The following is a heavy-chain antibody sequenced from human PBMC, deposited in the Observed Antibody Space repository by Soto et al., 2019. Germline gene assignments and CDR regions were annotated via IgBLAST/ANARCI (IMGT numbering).Heavy chain of an antibody. V-gene: IGHV3-74*01. CDR1: GFSFTHYR. CDR2: VNADGSST. CDR3: ARGGGGGLFEH. D-gene: IGHD2-21*01. Sequence: PGGSLRLSCAASGFSFTHYRIHWVRQVPGKGLEWVCRVNADGSSTNYAGFAKGRFTISRDNTKSSLFLQMNSLGVEDTAVYYCARGGGGGLFEHWGQGVLVTVSS. J-gene: IGHJ4*02.